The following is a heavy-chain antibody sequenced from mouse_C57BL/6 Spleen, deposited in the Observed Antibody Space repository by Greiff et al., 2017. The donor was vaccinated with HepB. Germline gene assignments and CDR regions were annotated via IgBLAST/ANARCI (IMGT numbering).Heavy chain of an antibody. J-gene: IGHJ2*01. Sequence: EVQVVESGGGLVQPGGSLSLSCAASGFTFTDYYMSWVRQPPGKALEWLGFIRNKANGYTTEYSASVKGRFTISRDNSQSILYLQMNALRAEDSATYYCARYRGSSSYYFDYWGQGTTLTVSS. CDR3: ARYRGSSSYYFDY. CDR1: GFTFTDYY. D-gene: IGHD1-1*01. CDR2: IRNKANGYTT. V-gene: IGHV7-3*01.